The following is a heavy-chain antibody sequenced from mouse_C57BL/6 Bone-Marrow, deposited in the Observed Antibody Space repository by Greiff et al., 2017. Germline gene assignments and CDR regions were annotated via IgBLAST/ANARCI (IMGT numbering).Heavy chain of an antibody. V-gene: IGHV1-55*01. J-gene: IGHJ1*03. Sequence: QVQLQQPGAELVKPGASVKMSCKASGYTFTSYWITWVKQRPGQGLEWIGDIYPGSGSTNYNETFKSKATLTVDTSSSTAYMQLSSLTSGDSAVYYCAIYYYGSSYVWGTGTTVTVSS. CDR1: GYTFTSYW. D-gene: IGHD1-1*01. CDR3: AIYYYGSSYV. CDR2: IYPGSGST.